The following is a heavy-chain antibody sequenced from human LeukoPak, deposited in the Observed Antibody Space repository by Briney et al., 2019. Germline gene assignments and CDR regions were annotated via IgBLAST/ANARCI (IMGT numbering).Heavy chain of an antibody. J-gene: IGHJ4*02. CDR1: GFTFDDYA. V-gene: IGHV3-9*01. Sequence: PGGSLRLSCAASGFTFDDYAMHWVRHAPGKGLEWVSGISWNSGSIGYADSVKGRFTISRDNAKNSLYLQMNSLRAEDTALYYCAKPASPYGSGSYFSIPDYWGQGTLVTVSS. CDR3: AKPASPYGSGSYFSIPDY. D-gene: IGHD3-10*01. CDR2: ISWNSGSI.